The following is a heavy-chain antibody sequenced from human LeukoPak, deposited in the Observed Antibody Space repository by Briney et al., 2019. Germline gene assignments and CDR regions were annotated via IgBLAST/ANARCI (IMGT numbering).Heavy chain of an antibody. V-gene: IGHV3-33*01. Sequence: QPGRSLRLSCTASGFSFSSFAMHWVRQPPGKGLEWVAVIWHDGEKIFYADSVRGRFAISKDTSKNTLYLQMNSLRVDDTAIYYCSRPRYSGSYYPFDSWGQGTLVTVSS. D-gene: IGHD1-26*01. CDR2: IWHDGEKI. CDR1: GFSFSSFA. CDR3: SRPRYSGSYYPFDS. J-gene: IGHJ4*02.